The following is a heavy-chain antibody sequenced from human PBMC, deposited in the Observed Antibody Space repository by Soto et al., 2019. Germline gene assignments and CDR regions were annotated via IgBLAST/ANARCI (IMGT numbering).Heavy chain of an antibody. CDR3: AIGSPGSNGDYGA. CDR1: GNTLNTDT. D-gene: IGHD4-17*01. V-gene: IGHV1-69*02. CDR2: NIPVIGVG. J-gene: IGHJ5*02. Sequence: QVQLVQSGAEVKKPGSSVKVSCKPSGNTLNTDTITWLRQTPGQGLAWMGRNIPVIGVGTYAQKFQDRVTITADKSTTTVYMEVTSLTSEDTATYYCAIGSPGSNGDYGAWGQGTQVTVS.